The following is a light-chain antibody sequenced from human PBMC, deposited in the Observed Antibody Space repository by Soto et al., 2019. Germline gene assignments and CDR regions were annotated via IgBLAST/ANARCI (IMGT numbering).Light chain of an antibody. V-gene: IGLV2-14*03. J-gene: IGLJ1*01. CDR2: DVT. CDR1: SSDVGGYNY. Sequence: QSALTQPVSVSGSPGQSIAISCTGTSSDVGGYNYVSWYQQHPGKAPKLMIYDVTTRPSGVSNRFSGSKSGNTAALTISGLQAEDEADYYCSSYTSDTTGVFGTGTNVTVL. CDR3: SSYTSDTTGV.